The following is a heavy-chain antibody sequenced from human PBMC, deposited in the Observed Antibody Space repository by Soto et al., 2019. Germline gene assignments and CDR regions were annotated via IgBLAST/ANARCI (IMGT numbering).Heavy chain of an antibody. CDR1: GFTFSNAW. V-gene: IGHV3-15*01. CDR2: IKSKTDGGTT. J-gene: IGHJ4*02. D-gene: IGHD5-18*01. Sequence: SGGSLRLSCAASGFTFSNAWMSWARQAPGKGLEWVGRIKSKTDGGTTDYAAPVKGRFTISRDDSKNTLYLQMNSLKTEDTAVYYCTTDNGYSYGSDPFFDYWGQGTLVTVSS. CDR3: TTDNGYSYGSDPFFDY.